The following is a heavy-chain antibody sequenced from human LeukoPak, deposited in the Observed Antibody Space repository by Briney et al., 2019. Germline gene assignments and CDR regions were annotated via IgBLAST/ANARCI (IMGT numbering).Heavy chain of an antibody. CDR3: ARPTYYYDSSGYSD. CDR2: IYHSGST. Sequence: PSETLSLTCTVSGYSISSGYYWGWIRQPPGKGLEWIGSIYHSGSTYYNPSLKSRVTISVDTSKNQFSLKLSSVTAADTAVYYCARPTYYYDSSGYSDWGQGTQVTVSS. V-gene: IGHV4-38-2*02. D-gene: IGHD3-22*01. CDR1: GYSISSGYY. J-gene: IGHJ4*02.